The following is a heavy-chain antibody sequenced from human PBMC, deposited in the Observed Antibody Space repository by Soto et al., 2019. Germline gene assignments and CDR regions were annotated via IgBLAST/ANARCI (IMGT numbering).Heavy chain of an antibody. CDR3: AKSPRDPSGYYDESYFDY. CDR1: GFTFSTYV. Sequence: EVQLLASGGGLVQPGGCLRLSCEAAGFTFSTYVMSWVRQAPGKGLEWGSSISGSGGNIKYADSVKGRFIISRDNSKNSLFLQMNSLRADDTAVYYCAKSPRDPSGYYDESYFDYWGQGTLVTVSS. CDR2: ISGSGGNI. J-gene: IGHJ4*02. D-gene: IGHD3-22*01. V-gene: IGHV3-23*01.